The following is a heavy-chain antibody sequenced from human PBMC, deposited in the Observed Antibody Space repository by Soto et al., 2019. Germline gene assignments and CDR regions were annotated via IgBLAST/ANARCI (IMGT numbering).Heavy chain of an antibody. CDR2: IYPSDSDI. J-gene: IGHJ4*02. D-gene: IGHD2-21*01. Sequence: GESLKISCKGSGYTFTSYWIGWVRQMPGEGLEWMGVIYPSDSDIRYSPSFQGKVTISADKSITTAYLQWSSLKAADTAMYYCVRSGTSSGRYSDYWGQGTLVTVSS. CDR3: VRSGTSSGRYSDY. V-gene: IGHV5-51*01. CDR1: GYTFTSYW.